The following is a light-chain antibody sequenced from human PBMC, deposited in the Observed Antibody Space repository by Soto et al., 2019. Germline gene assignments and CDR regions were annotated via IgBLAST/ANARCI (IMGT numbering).Light chain of an antibody. V-gene: IGKV1-39*01. CDR3: QQSYSTLYS. Sequence: DIQMTQSPSSLSASVGDRVTITCRASQSISSYLYWYQQKPGKAPKLLIDAASSLQSGVPSRFSGSGSVTDFTLTISSLQPEDFANYYCQQSYSTLYSFGQGTKLEIK. J-gene: IGKJ2*03. CDR1: QSISSY. CDR2: AAS.